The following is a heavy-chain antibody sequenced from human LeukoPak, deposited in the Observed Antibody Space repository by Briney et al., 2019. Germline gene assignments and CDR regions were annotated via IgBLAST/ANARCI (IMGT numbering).Heavy chain of an antibody. J-gene: IGHJ3*02. CDR3: ARVLVPAAFGAFDI. D-gene: IGHD2-2*01. Sequence: SETLSLTCTVSGGSITSNYWGWIRQPPGKGLEWIGRVSTTGSTNYSPSLKSRVIMSLDTSTNQFSLMLTSVTAADTAVYYCARVLVPAAFGAFDIWGQGATVTVSS. V-gene: IGHV4-4*07. CDR2: VSTTGST. CDR1: GGSITSNY.